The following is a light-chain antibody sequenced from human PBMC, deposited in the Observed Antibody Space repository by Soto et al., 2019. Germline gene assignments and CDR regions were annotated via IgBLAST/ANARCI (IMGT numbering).Light chain of an antibody. V-gene: IGKV3-20*01. CDR1: QSVSSSY. CDR2: GAS. CDR3: QQYGSSPWP. Sequence: EIVLTQSPGTLSLSPGERATLSCRASQSVSSSYLAWYQQKPGQAPRPLIYGASSRATGIPDRFSGSGSGTDFTLTISRLEPEDFAVYYCQQYGSSPWPFGQGTKVEI. J-gene: IGKJ1*01.